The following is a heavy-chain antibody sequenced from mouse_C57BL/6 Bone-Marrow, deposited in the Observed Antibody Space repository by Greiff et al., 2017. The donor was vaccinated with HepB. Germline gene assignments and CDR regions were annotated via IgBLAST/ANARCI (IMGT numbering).Heavy chain of an antibody. D-gene: IGHD1-1*01. V-gene: IGHV1-52*01. J-gene: IGHJ3*01. CDR3: ASTIYYYGSSSFAY. CDR2: IDPSDSET. Sequence: QVQLQQPGAELVRPGSSVKLSCKASGYTFTSYWMHWVKQRPIQGLEWIGNIDPSDSETHYNQKFKDKATLTVDKSSSTAYMQLSSLTSEDSAVYYCASTIYYYGSSSFAYWGQGTLVTVSA. CDR1: GYTFTSYW.